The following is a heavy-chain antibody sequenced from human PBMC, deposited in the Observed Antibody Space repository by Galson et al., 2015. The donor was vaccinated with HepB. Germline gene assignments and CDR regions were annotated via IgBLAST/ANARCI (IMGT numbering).Heavy chain of an antibody. CDR2: ISSTSTYI. Sequence: SLRLSCAASGINFKSHTMSWVRQAPGKGLEWVSTISSTSTYIYFAESVKGRFTISRDNAKNSLYLQMNSLRDEDTAVYYCARDPSMDVWGQGTTVIVSS. V-gene: IGHV3-21*06. CDR3: ARDPSMDV. J-gene: IGHJ6*02. CDR1: GINFKSHT.